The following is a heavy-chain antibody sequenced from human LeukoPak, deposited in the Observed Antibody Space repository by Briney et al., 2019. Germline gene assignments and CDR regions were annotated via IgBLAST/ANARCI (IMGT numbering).Heavy chain of an antibody. CDR1: GGSISSGTYY. Sequence: PSETLSLTCSVSGGSISSGTYYWGWIRQPPGMGLEWIGSIYYSGSTYYNPSLKSRVTISVDTSKNQFSLKLSSVTAADTAVYYCARGYYYDSSGYHLDYWGQGTLVTVSS. CDR2: IYYSGST. J-gene: IGHJ4*02. V-gene: IGHV4-39*07. D-gene: IGHD3-22*01. CDR3: ARGYYYDSSGYHLDY.